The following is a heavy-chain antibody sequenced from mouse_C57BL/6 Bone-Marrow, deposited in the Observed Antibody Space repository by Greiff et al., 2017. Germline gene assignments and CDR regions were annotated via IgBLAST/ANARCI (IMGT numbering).Heavy chain of an antibody. J-gene: IGHJ2*01. Sequence: EVMLVESEGGLVQPGSSMKLSCTASGFTFSDYYMAWVRQVPEKGLEWVANINYDGSSTYYLDSLKSRFIISRDNAKNILYLQMSSLKSEDTATYYCAREDGNYYFDYWGQGTTLTVSS. V-gene: IGHV5-16*01. D-gene: IGHD2-1*01. CDR3: AREDGNYYFDY. CDR2: INYDGSST. CDR1: GFTFSDYY.